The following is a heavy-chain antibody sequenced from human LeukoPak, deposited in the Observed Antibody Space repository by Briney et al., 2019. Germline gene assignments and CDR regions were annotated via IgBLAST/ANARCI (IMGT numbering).Heavy chain of an antibody. V-gene: IGHV3-7*01. CDR2: IKQDGSEK. D-gene: IGHD3-22*01. CDR1: GFTFSSYW. Sequence: GGSLRLSCVASGFTFSSYWMSWVRQAPGKGLEWVANIKQDGSEKYYVDSVKGRLTISRDNAKNSLYLQKNSLRAEDTAVYYCARAAWLWDPWGQGTLVTVSS. J-gene: IGHJ5*02. CDR3: ARAAWLWDP.